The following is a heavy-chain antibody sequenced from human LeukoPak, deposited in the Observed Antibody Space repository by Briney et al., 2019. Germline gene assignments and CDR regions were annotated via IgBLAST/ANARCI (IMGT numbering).Heavy chain of an antibody. V-gene: IGHV3-23*01. Sequence: PGGSLRLSREASGFTFSSYAMSWVHQAPGKGLEWVSAISGSGGSTYYADSVKGRFTISRDNSKNTLYLQMNSLRAEDTAVYYCAKAASYSSSWYEETDYWGQGTLVTVSS. J-gene: IGHJ4*02. CDR3: AKAASYSSSWYEETDY. CDR2: ISGSGGST. CDR1: GFTFSSYA. D-gene: IGHD6-13*01.